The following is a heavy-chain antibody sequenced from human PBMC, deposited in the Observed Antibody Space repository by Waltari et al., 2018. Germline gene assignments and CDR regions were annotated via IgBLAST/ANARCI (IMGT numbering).Heavy chain of an antibody. Sequence: EVQLVESGGGLVQPGRSLRLSCAASGFTFDDYAMHWVRQAPGKGLEWVSGIRWNSGSIGYADSVKGRFTISRDNAKNSLYLQMNSLRAEDTALYYCAKALSLRLGELSPRAYYFDYWGQGTLVIVSS. J-gene: IGHJ4*02. CDR1: GFTFDDYA. CDR3: AKALSLRLGELSPRAYYFDY. D-gene: IGHD3-16*02. CDR2: IRWNSGSI. V-gene: IGHV3-9*01.